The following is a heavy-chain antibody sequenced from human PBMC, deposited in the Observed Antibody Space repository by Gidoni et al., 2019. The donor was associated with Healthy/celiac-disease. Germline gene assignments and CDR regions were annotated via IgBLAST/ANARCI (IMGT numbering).Heavy chain of an antibody. CDR1: GFTFSSYG. CDR2: ISYDGSHK. J-gene: IGHJ6*02. D-gene: IGHD2-15*01. Sequence: QVKLVESGGGGGQQGRSMRLSGAASGFTFSSYGMHLVRQAPGKGLEWVAVISYDGSHKYYADSVKVRFTISRDNSKNTLYLQMNSLRAEDTAVYYCAKDLVVVAARGMDVWGQGTTVTVSS. CDR3: AKDLVVVAARGMDV. V-gene: IGHV3-30*18.